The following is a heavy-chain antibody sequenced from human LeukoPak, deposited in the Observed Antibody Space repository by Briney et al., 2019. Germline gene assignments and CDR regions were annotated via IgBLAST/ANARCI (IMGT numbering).Heavy chain of an antibody. CDR2: IYYSGST. CDR3: ARRSGGGYVDLFDY. V-gene: IGHV4-59*08. CDR1: GGSISSYY. J-gene: IGHJ4*02. Sequence: PSETLSLTCTVSGGSISSYYWSWIREPPGKGLEWIGYIYYSGSTNYNPSLKSRVTISVDTSKNQFSLKLSSVTAADTAVYYCARRSGGGYVDLFDYWGQGTLVTVSS. D-gene: IGHD5-12*01.